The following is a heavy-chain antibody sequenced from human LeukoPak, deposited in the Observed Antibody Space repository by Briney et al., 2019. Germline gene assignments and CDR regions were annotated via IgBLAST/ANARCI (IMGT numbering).Heavy chain of an antibody. V-gene: IGHV4-39*07. CDR1: GGSLTSSSYY. J-gene: IGHJ4*02. CDR2: IYYSGSP. Sequence: SETLSLTCTVSGGSLTSSSYYWGWIRQPPGKGLEWIGSIYYSGSPYYKSSLKSRVTISVDTSKNQFSLKLNSVTAADTAVYYCARQRVGYCSGGSCYSPYFDYWGQGTLVTVSS. CDR3: ARQRVGYCSGGSCYSPYFDY. D-gene: IGHD2-15*01.